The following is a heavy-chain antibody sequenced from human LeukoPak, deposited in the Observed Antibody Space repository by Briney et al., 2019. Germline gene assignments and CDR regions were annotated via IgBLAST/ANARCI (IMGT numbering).Heavy chain of an antibody. CDR2: MCGTAGCT. J-gene: IGHJ5*01. D-gene: IGHD3-22*01. CDR3: AKDRPNFHENSGHYYRRDGDS. V-gene: IGHV3-23*01. CDR1: GFTFYMYA. Sequence: GGSLRLSCQASGFTFYMYAMSWVRQAPGKGLEWVASMCGTAGCTFYPDSVKGRFTIPRDNSKNVLYLRMNSLTAEDTAIYYCAKDRPNFHENSGHYYRRDGDSWGQGTLVTVSS.